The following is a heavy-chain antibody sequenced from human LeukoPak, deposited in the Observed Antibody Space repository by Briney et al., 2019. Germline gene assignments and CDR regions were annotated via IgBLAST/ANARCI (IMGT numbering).Heavy chain of an antibody. CDR3: ALDPTGTTRNWFDP. CDR2: ISSSSSYI. D-gene: IGHD1-1*01. J-gene: IGHJ5*02. CDR1: GFTFSSYS. Sequence: PGGTLRLSCAASGFTFSSYSMNWVRQAPGKGLEWVSSISSSSSYIYYADSVKGRFTISRDNAKNSLYLQMNSLRAEDTAVYYCALDPTGTTRNWFDPWGQGTLVTFSS. V-gene: IGHV3-21*01.